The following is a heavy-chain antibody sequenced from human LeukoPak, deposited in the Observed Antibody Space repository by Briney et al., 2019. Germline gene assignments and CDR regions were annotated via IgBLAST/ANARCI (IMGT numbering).Heavy chain of an antibody. J-gene: IGHJ3*02. Sequence: PGRSLRLSCAASGFTFSSYGMHWVRQSPGPGLACVAVISYDGSNKYYADSVKGRFTISRDNSKNTLYLQMNGLGAEDTAVYYCAKDGGLSSVAGPLGAFDIWGQGTMVTVSS. CDR1: GFTFSSYG. V-gene: IGHV3-30*18. CDR2: ISYDGSNK. CDR3: AKDGGLSSVAGPLGAFDI. D-gene: IGHD6-19*01.